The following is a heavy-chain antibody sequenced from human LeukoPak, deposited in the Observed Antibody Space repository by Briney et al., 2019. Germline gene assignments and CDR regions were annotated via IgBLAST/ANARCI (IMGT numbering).Heavy chain of an antibody. CDR1: AASLSSYY. Sequence: PSETLSLTCTVAAASLSSYYWSWVRQPPGKVLGWDGYIYYSGTTNYNPSLKSRVTISVDTSKNQSSLTQGSVTAADTAVYYGAKSMGKIAVAPDYWGERTLVSVSS. CDR3: AKSMGKIAVAPDY. V-gene: IGHV4-59*01. D-gene: IGHD6-19*01. J-gene: IGHJ4*02. CDR2: IYYSGTT.